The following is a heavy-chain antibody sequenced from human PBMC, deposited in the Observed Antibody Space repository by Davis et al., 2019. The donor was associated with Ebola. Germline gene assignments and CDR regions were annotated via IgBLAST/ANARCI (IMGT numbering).Heavy chain of an antibody. J-gene: IGHJ6*02. CDR2: ISSSSSYI. Sequence: GESLKISCAASGFTFDDYAMHRVRQAPGKGLEWVSSISSSSSYIYYADSVKGRFTISRDNAKNSLYLQMNSLRAEDTAVYYCARGFYDFWSGYLSPQYYYGMDVWGQGTTVTVSS. V-gene: IGHV3-21*01. CDR1: GFTFDDYA. CDR3: ARGFYDFWSGYLSPQYYYGMDV. D-gene: IGHD3-3*01.